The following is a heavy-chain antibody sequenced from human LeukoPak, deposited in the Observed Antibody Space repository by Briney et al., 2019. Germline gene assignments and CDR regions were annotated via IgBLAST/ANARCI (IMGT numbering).Heavy chain of an antibody. CDR3: ARLGAYLRSFDY. V-gene: IGHV1-46*01. CDR1: GYAFTNYF. Sequence: ASVTLSCKASGYAFTNYFMHWVRQAPGQGLEWMGIINPSGGSTTYAQKFQGRVTMTRDTSTNTVYMELSSLTSEDTAVYYCARLGAYLRSFDYWGQGTLVTASS. D-gene: IGHD3-10*01. CDR2: INPSGGST. J-gene: IGHJ4*02.